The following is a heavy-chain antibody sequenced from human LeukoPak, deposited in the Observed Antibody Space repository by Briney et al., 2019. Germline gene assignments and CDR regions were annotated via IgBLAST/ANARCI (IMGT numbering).Heavy chain of an antibody. Sequence: TLSNTCRFSGGAISSRFWSWIRQPPGKGLEWIGYIYYSGSTNYNPSLKSRVTISVDTSKNQFSLNLSSVTAADSAVYYCARRRTTGTTGYLYYWGQGSLVTVSS. J-gene: IGHJ4*02. V-gene: IGHV4-59*08. D-gene: IGHD1-1*01. CDR1: GGAISSRF. CDR3: ARRRTTGTTGYLYY. CDR2: IYYSGST.